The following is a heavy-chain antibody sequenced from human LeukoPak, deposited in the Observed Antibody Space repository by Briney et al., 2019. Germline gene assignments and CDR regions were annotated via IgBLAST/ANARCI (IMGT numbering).Heavy chain of an antibody. CDR2: ISSSSSCI. Sequence: GGSLRLSCAASGFTFSSYSMNWVRQAPGKGLEWVSSISSSSSCIYYADSVKGRFTISRDNAKNSLYLQMNSLRAEDTAVYYCMGAFDIWGQGTMVTVSS. CDR3: MGAFDI. V-gene: IGHV3-21*01. CDR1: GFTFSSYS. J-gene: IGHJ3*02.